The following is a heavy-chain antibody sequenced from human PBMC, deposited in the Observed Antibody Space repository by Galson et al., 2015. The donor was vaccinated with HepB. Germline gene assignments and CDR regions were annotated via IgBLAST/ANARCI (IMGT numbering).Heavy chain of an antibody. CDR1: GFTFSSYG. J-gene: IGHJ3*02. CDR2: ISYDGSNK. CDR3: AKVYDSSGYYLHDAFDI. V-gene: IGHV3-30*18. Sequence: SLRLSCAASGFTFSSYGMHWVRQAPGKGLEWVAVISYDGSNKYYADSVKGRFTISRDNSKNTLYLQMNSLRAEDTAVYYCAKVYDSSGYYLHDAFDIWGQGILVTVS. D-gene: IGHD3-22*01.